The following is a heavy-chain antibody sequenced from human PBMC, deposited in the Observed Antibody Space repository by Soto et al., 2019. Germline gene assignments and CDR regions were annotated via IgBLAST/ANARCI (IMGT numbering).Heavy chain of an antibody. J-gene: IGHJ4*02. Sequence: HPGGSLRLSCAASGFTFSSYAMHWVRQAPGKGLEWVAVISYDGSNKYYADSVKGRFTISRDNSKNTLYLQMNSLRAEDTAVYYCARDNVVDTAMVSCYDYWGKGTLVTVSS. D-gene: IGHD5-18*01. CDR2: ISYDGSNK. CDR3: ARDNVVDTAMVSCYDY. V-gene: IGHV3-30-3*01. CDR1: GFTFSSYA.